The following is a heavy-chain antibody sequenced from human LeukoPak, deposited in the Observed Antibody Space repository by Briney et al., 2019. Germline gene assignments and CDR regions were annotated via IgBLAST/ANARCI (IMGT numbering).Heavy chain of an antibody. D-gene: IGHD3-22*01. CDR2: ISSSSSYI. Sequence: GSLRLSRAASGFTFSSYSTNGVRQAPGKGLEWVSSISSSSSYIYYADSVKGRFTISRDNAKNSLYLQMNSLRAEDTAVYYCARVRDSSGYYPDYWGQGTLVTVSS. CDR3: ARVRDSSGYYPDY. CDR1: GFTFSSYS. J-gene: IGHJ4*02. V-gene: IGHV3-21*01.